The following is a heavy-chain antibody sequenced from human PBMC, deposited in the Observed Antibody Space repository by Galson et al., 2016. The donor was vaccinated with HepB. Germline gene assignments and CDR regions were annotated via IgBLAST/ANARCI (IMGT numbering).Heavy chain of an antibody. CDR2: ISGSSGNT. J-gene: IGHJ6*02. CDR3: AKDVLFDFVWDNYRRGYRFGLDI. Sequence: SVKVSCKASGYTFTAYGVTWVRQAPGQGLEWVGTISGSSGNTKYAQKFQNRVTLTRDISTSTANMELRSLKSDDTAVYYCAKDVLFDFVWDNYRRGYRFGLDIWGQGTTVTFSS. V-gene: IGHV1-18*01. D-gene: IGHD3-16*02. CDR1: GYTFTAYG.